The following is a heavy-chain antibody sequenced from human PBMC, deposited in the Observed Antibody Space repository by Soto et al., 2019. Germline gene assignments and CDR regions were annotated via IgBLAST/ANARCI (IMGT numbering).Heavy chain of an antibody. CDR1: GYTFSDHY. D-gene: IGHD2-15*01. CDR3: ARRVVANYYYGMDV. V-gene: IGHV1-18*04. CDR2: ISAYNGNT. J-gene: IGHJ6*02. Sequence: ASVKVSCKTSGYTFSDHYTHWVRQAPGQGLEWMGWISAYNGNTNYAQKLQGRVTITADESTSTAYMELSSLRSEDTAVYYCARRVVANYYYGMDVWGQGTTVTVSS.